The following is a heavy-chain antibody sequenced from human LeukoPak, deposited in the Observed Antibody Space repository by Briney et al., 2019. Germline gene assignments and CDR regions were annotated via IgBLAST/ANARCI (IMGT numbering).Heavy chain of an antibody. CDR2: IYTSGST. J-gene: IGHJ4*02. CDR1: GGSISSSSYY. Sequence: PSETLSLTCTVSGGSISSSSYYWSWIRQPAGKGLEWIGRIYTSGSTNYNPSLKSRVTISVDTSKNQFSLKLSSVTAADTAVYYCARGLSSYFDYWGQGTLVTVSS. CDR3: ARGLSSYFDY. D-gene: IGHD6-19*01. V-gene: IGHV4-61*02.